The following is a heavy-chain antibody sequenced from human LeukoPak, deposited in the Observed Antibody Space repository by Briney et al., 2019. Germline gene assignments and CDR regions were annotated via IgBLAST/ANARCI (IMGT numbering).Heavy chain of an antibody. Sequence: ASVKVSCKASGYSLTSYALNWVRQAPGQGFEWMGWINTNTGNPTYAQGFTGRFVFSLDTSVSATYLQISSLKAEDTAVYYCARAFQSLGGLSLPDYWGQGTLVTVSS. CDR1: GYSLTSYA. J-gene: IGHJ4*02. CDR3: ARAFQSLGGLSLPDY. CDR2: INTNTGNP. D-gene: IGHD3-16*02. V-gene: IGHV7-4-1*02.